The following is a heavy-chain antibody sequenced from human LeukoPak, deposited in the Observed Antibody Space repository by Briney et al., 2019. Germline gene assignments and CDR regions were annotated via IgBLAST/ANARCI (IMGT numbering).Heavy chain of an antibody. J-gene: IGHJ4*01. V-gene: IGHV3-23*01. Sequence: GGSLRLSCAASGFTFSNSAMSWVRHAPGKGLEWVSTLSGSGITTYYADSVKGRFTISRDNCQNTLYLQMNTLRAEDSALYFCAKGIYSSGWSYFDYWGHGTLVPVSS. CDR1: GFTFSNSA. CDR3: AKGIYSSGWSYFDY. D-gene: IGHD6-19*01. CDR2: LSGSGITT.